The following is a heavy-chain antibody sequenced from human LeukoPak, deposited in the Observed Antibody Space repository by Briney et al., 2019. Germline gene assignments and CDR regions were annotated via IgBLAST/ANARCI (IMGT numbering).Heavy chain of an antibody. Sequence: GRSLRLSCAASGFTFSSYAMSWVRQAPGKGLEWVSAISGSDGSTYYADSVKGRFTISRDNSKNTLYLQMNSLRAEDTAVYYCAKDQGSYYDFWSGLTWFDPWGQGTLVTVSS. CDR3: AKDQGSYYDFWSGLTWFDP. D-gene: IGHD3-3*01. J-gene: IGHJ5*02. CDR1: GFTFSSYA. V-gene: IGHV3-23*01. CDR2: ISGSDGST.